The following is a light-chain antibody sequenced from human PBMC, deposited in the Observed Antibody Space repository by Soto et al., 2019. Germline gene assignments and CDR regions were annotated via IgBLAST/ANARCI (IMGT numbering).Light chain of an antibody. V-gene: IGLV1-40*01. CDR3: QSFDSRLSGSV. J-gene: IGLJ2*01. CDR1: SSNIGAGFD. CDR2: DND. Sequence: QSVLTQPPSVSGAPGQRVTISCTGGSSNIGAGFDVHWYQHLPGTAPKLLIYDNDNRPSGVPDRFYGSKSGTSVSLAITGLQAEDEADYYCQSFDSRLSGSVFGGGTKLTVL.